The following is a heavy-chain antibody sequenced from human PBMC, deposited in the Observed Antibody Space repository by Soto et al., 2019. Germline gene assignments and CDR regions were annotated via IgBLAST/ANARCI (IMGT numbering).Heavy chain of an antibody. CDR2: IIPIFGTA. CDR3: ARGRGYYDSSGYYYFDY. V-gene: IGHV1-69*13. J-gene: IGHJ4*02. D-gene: IGHD3-22*01. CDR1: GGTFSSYA. Sequence: WASVKVSCKASGGTFSSYAISWVRQAPGQGLEWMGGIIPIFGTANYAQKFQGRVTITADESTSTAYMELSSLRSEDTAVYYCARGRGYYDSSGYYYFDYWGQGTLVTVSS.